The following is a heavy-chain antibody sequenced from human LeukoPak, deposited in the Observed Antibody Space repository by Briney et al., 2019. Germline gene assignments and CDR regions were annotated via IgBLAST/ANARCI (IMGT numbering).Heavy chain of an antibody. CDR2: IYYSGST. J-gene: IGHJ4*02. CDR3: ARVDDSSGYNYFDY. D-gene: IGHD3-22*01. Sequence: PAQTLSLTCTVSGGAISSGDYYWSGIRQPPGKGLEWIGYIYYSGSTYYNTFLKSRVTISVDTSKNQFSLKLSSVTAADTAVYYCARVDDSSGYNYFDYRGQETPGTVSS. V-gene: IGHV4-30-4*01. CDR1: GGAISSGDYY.